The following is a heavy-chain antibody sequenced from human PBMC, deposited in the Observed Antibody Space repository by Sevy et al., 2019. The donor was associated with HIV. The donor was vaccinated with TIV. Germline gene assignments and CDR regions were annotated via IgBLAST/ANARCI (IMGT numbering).Heavy chain of an antibody. CDR1: GFTFRNYW. CDR3: ARDMAYGSGSIVYDY. V-gene: IGHV3-21*01. D-gene: IGHD3-10*01. J-gene: IGHJ4*02. CDR2: ISSSSRYI. Sequence: GGSLRLSCAASGFTFRNYWMSWVRQAPGKGLEWVSSISSSSRYIFYADSVKGRFTISRDNARNSLYLQMNSLRAEDTAVYYCARDMAYGSGSIVYDYWGQGTLVTVSS.